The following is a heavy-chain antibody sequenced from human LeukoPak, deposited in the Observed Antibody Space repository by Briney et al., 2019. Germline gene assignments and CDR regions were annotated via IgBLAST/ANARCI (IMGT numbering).Heavy chain of an antibody. CDR1: GFTFSDYY. CDR2: ISRSSSTI. CDR3: ARDGGATMVRGVATYDS. D-gene: IGHD3-10*01. J-gene: IGHJ4*02. V-gene: IGHV3-11*04. Sequence: KSGGSLRLSCAASGFTFSDYYMSWIRQAPGKGLEWVSYISRSSSTIHYADSVKGRFTISRDNAKSSLFLQMNSLRAEDTAVYYCARDGGATMVRGVATYDSWGQGTLVTVSS.